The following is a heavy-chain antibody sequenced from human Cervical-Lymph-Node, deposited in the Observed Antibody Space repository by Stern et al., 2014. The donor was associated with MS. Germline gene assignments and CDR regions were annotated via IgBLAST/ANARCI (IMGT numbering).Heavy chain of an antibody. D-gene: IGHD2-15*01. CDR2: ISAYNGNT. CDR1: GYTFTSYG. J-gene: IGHJ4*02. Sequence: VQLVESGAEVKKPGASVKVSCKASGYTFTSYGISWVRQAPGQGLEWMGWISAYNGNTNYAQKLQGRVTMTTDTSTSTAYMELRSLRSDDTAVYYCASGLLRYCSGGSCHYFDYWGQGTLVTVSS. V-gene: IGHV1-18*01. CDR3: ASGLLRYCSGGSCHYFDY.